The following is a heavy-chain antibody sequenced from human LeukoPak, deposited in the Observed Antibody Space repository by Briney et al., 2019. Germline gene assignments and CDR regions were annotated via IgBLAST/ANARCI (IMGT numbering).Heavy chain of an antibody. Sequence: SETLSLTCTVSGGSISSDYWSWIRQPPGKGLEWIGYIYHSGSTNYNPSLKSRVTISVDTSKNQFSLKLSSVTAADTAVYYCASMVPTLRYFQHWGQGTLVTVSS. CDR2: IYHSGST. CDR1: GGSISSDY. V-gene: IGHV4-59*01. CDR3: ASMVPTLRYFQH. J-gene: IGHJ1*01. D-gene: IGHD4/OR15-4a*01.